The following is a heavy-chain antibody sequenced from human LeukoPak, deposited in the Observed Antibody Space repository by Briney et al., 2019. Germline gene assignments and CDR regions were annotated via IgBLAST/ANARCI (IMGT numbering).Heavy chain of an antibody. CDR1: GGSISSSSYY. Sequence: SETLSLTCAVSGGSISSSSYYWGWIRQPPGKGLEGIGSIYYSGSTYYNPSLKSRVTISVDTSKNQFSLKLSSVTAADTAVYYCARVRSSSRTIYYYYYMDVWGKGTTVTVSS. D-gene: IGHD6-13*01. J-gene: IGHJ6*03. CDR2: IYYSGST. V-gene: IGHV4-39*01. CDR3: ARVRSSSRTIYYYYYMDV.